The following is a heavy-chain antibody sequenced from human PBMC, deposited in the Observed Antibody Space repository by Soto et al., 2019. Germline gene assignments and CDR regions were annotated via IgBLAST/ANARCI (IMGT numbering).Heavy chain of an antibody. D-gene: IGHD5-12*01. V-gene: IGHV1-69*01. CDR3: ASSPGGIVATTTYFYC. J-gene: IGHJ4*02. CDR1: GGTFSSYA. CDR2: IIPIFGTA. Sequence: QVQLVQSGAEVKKPGSSVKVSCKASGGTFSSYAISWVRQAPGQGLEWMGGIIPIFGTANYAQKFQGRVTITADESTSTAYMDLSSLRSEDTAVYYCASSPGGIVATTTYFYCWGQGTLVTVSS.